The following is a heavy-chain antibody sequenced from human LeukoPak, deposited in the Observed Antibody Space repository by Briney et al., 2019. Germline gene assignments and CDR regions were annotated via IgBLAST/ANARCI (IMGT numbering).Heavy chain of an antibody. CDR2: INRSGST. CDR3: ARHVLVGATRRTFDY. CDR1: GGSFSGHY. Sequence: PSETLSLTCAVYGGSFSGHYWSWIRQPPGKGLEWIGEINRSGSTNYNPSLKSRVTISVDTSKSQFSLKLSSVTAADTAVYYCARHVLVGATRRTFDYWGQGTLVTVSS. D-gene: IGHD1-26*01. J-gene: IGHJ4*02. V-gene: IGHV4-34*01.